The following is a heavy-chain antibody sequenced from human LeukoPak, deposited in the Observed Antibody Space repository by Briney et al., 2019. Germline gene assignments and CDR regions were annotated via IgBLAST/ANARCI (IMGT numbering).Heavy chain of an antibody. CDR3: AREGDCGDGFDY. J-gene: IGHJ4*02. CDR1: GFTFSSYA. D-gene: IGHD2-21*01. Sequence: GGSLRLSCAASGFTFSSYAMHWVRQAPGKGLEWVAVISYDGSNKYYADSVKGRFTISRDNSKNTLYLQMNSLRAEDTAVYYCAREGDCGDGFDYWGQGTLVTVSS. CDR2: ISYDGSNK. V-gene: IGHV3-30*01.